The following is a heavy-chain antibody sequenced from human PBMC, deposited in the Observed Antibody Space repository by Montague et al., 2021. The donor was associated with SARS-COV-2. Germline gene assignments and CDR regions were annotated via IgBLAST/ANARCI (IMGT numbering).Heavy chain of an antibody. J-gene: IGHJ4*02. Sequence: SETLSLTCTVSGDSITSSFWTWVRQPPGKGLEWIGYIYYGGSTNHTPSLKSRVTISVHVSKNQFSLKLSSVTAADTAVYYCAREAFGGVIDHWDQGTLVTVSS. CDR2: IYYGGST. CDR3: AREAFGGVIDH. CDR1: GDSITSSF. D-gene: IGHD3-16*01. V-gene: IGHV4-59*01.